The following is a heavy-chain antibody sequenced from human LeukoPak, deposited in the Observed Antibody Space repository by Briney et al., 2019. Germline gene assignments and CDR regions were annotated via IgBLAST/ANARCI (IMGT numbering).Heavy chain of an antibody. V-gene: IGHV3-49*03. CDR1: GFTFGDYA. D-gene: IGHD4-23*01. Sequence: PGGSLRLSCTASGFTFGDYAMSWFRQAPGKGLEWVGFIRSKAYGGTTEYAASVKGRFTISRDNAKNSLYLQMNSLRAEDTAVYYCARDSRVVYYGGNNPWYFDYWGQGTLVTVSS. J-gene: IGHJ4*02. CDR3: ARDSRVVYYGGNNPWYFDY. CDR2: IRSKAYGGTT.